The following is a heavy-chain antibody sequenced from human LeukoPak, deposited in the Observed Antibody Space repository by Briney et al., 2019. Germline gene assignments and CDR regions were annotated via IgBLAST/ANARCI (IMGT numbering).Heavy chain of an antibody. Sequence: ASVKVSCKAAGYTFTDYDINWVRQAPGQGLEWMGWIGTYNGHTNYAQRLQGRITLTTDTSTSTAYMELRSLRSDDTAVYYCARDGHRRYYYDSTGRGDAFDIRGQGTMVTVSS. CDR1: GYTFTDYD. D-gene: IGHD3-22*01. CDR3: ARDGHRRYYYDSTGRGDAFDI. J-gene: IGHJ3*02. CDR2: IGTYNGHT. V-gene: IGHV1-18*01.